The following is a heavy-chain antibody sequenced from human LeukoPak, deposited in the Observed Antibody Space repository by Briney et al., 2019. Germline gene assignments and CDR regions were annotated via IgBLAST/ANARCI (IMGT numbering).Heavy chain of an antibody. V-gene: IGHV3-23*01. CDR2: ISGSGGST. CDR3: ASRYYDSSGYYGYYFDY. CDR1: GFTFSSYA. J-gene: IGHJ4*02. D-gene: IGHD3-22*01. Sequence: GGSLRLSCAASGFTFSSYAMSWVRQAPGKGLEWVSAISGSGGSTYYADSVKGRFTISRDNSKNTLYLQMNSLRAEDTAVYYRASRYYDSSGYYGYYFDYWGQGTLVTVSS.